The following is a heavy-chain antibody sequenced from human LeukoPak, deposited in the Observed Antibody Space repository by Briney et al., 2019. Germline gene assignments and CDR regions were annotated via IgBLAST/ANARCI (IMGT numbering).Heavy chain of an antibody. CDR2: IYHSGST. D-gene: IGHD3-22*01. Sequence: SETLSLTCAVSGYSISSGYYWGWIRQPPGKGLDWIGSIYHSGSTYYNPSLKSRVTISVDTSKNQFSLKLSSVTAADTAVYYCARDSSGYYYGYWYFDLWGRGTLVTVSS. J-gene: IGHJ2*01. V-gene: IGHV4-38-2*01. CDR1: GYSISSGYY. CDR3: ARDSSGYYYGYWYFDL.